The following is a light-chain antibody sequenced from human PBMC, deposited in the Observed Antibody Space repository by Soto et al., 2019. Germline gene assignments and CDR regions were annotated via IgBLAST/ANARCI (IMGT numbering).Light chain of an antibody. CDR1: QSLVHIDGNTY. CDR3: MQATQSYT. V-gene: IGKV2-24*01. CDR2: KIS. J-gene: IGKJ2*01. Sequence: DIVLTQTRLSSPVTLGQPASISCRSSQSLVHIDGNTYFNWLQQRPGQPPRLLIYKISNRFPGVPAIFSGSGAGTDFTLKISRVEAEDVGVYYCMQATQSYTFGQGTRVEIK.